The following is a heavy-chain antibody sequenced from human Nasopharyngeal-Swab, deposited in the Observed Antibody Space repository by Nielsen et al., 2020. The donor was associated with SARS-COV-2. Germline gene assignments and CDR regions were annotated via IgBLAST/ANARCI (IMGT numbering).Heavy chain of an antibody. CDR2: ISYDGSNK. V-gene: IGHV3-30*18. D-gene: IGHD3-22*01. J-gene: IGHJ3*02. CDR3: AKDWEVDSSGYYDAFDI. Sequence: RWAAGEGLGWVAVISYDGSNKYYADSVKGRFTISRDNSKNTLYLQMNSLRAEDTAVYYCAKDWEVDSSGYYDAFDIWGQGTMVTVSS.